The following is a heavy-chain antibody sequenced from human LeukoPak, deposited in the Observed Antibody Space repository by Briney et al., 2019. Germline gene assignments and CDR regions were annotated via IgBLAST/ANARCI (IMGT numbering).Heavy chain of an antibody. V-gene: IGHV4-39*07. Sequence: PSETLSLTCTVSGGSISSGGYYWRWIRQPPGKGLEWIGEINHSGSTNYNPSLKSRVTISVDTSKNQFSLKLSSVTAADTAVYYCARGLVAAHYWGQGTLVTVSS. CDR3: ARGLVAAHY. D-gene: IGHD6-6*01. CDR1: GGSISSGGYY. CDR2: INHSGST. J-gene: IGHJ4*02.